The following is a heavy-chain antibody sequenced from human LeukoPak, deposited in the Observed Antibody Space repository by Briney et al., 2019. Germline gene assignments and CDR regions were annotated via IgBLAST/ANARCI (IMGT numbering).Heavy chain of an antibody. CDR2: IYTSGSA. D-gene: IGHD1-26*01. J-gene: IGHJ5*02. CDR3: ARGQWELNNWFDP. V-gene: IGHV4-4*07. Sequence: WETLSFTCTVSGGSISGYYWSWIRQPAGKGMEWIGRIYTSGSANYNPSLKSRVTMSVETSKNQFSRKLSSVTAADTAVYYCARGQWELNNWFDPWGQGTLVTVSS. CDR1: GGSISGYY.